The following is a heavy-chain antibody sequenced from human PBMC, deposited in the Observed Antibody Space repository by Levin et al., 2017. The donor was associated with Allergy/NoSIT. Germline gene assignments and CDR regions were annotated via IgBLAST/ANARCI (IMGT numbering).Heavy chain of an antibody. V-gene: IGHV3-20*01. CDR3: ARHRFTMNIHDGFDI. D-gene: IGHD2/OR15-2a*01. CDR2: INWNGGST. J-gene: IGHJ3*02. Sequence: PGESLKISCAASGFTFDDYGMSWVRQAPGKGLEWVSGINWNGGSTGYADSVKGRLTISRDNAKNSLYLQTNSLRAEDTALYHCARHRFTMNIHDGFDIWGQGTMVIVSS. CDR1: GFTFDDYG.